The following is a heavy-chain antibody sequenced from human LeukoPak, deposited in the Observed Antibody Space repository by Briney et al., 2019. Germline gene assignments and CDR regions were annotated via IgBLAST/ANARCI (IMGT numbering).Heavy chain of an antibody. J-gene: IGHJ3*01. CDR1: GVSISGSTYF. D-gene: IGHD1-7*01. CDR2: TFESGSP. CDR3: ARTGFLGTSDHDSFDL. V-gene: IGHV4-39*01. Sequence: SETLSLTCTVSGVSISGSTYFWGWIRQPPGKGLEWFGSTFESGSPYYNLSLKSRVTITVATSRNQFSLKLTSVTASDTAVYYCARTGFLGTSDHDSFDLWGQGTMVTVSS.